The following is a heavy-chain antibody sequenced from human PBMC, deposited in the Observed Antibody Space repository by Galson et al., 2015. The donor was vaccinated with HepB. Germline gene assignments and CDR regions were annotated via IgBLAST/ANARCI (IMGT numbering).Heavy chain of an antibody. CDR1: GFSFSSYS. Sequence: SLRLSCAASGFSFSSYSMSWVRQAPGKGLEWVSSISSSSSYIYYTDSVKGRFTISRDNAKNSLYLQMNSLRAEDTAVYYCARVAEMATVAYSDYWGQGTLVTVSS. J-gene: IGHJ4*02. CDR3: ARVAEMATVAYSDY. D-gene: IGHD5-24*01. CDR2: ISSSSSYI. V-gene: IGHV3-21*01.